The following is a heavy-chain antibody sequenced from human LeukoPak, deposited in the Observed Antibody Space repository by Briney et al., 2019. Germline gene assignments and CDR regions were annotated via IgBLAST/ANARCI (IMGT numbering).Heavy chain of an antibody. J-gene: IGHJ4*02. CDR1: GGSINFYY. CDR3: ARGIADPYSFDS. D-gene: IGHD6-13*01. Sequence: SETLSLTCTVSGGSINFYYWNWIRQPAGKGLEWIGRIYSTGSTNYSPPLKSRVTMSVDKSKNQFSPNLSSVTAADTAVYYCARGIADPYSFDSWGQGILVTVSS. CDR2: IYSTGST. V-gene: IGHV4-4*07.